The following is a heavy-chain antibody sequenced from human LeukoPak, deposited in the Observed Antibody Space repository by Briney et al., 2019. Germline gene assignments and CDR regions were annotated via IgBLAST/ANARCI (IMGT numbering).Heavy chain of an antibody. V-gene: IGHV1-18*04. CDR1: GYTFTGYY. Sequence: GASVKVSCKASGYTFTGYYMHWVRQAPGQGLEWMGWISAYNGNTNYAQKLQGRVTMTTDTSTSTAYMELRSLRSDDTAVYYCARDGYNYYLVANYYYYGMDVWGQGTTVTVSS. CDR2: ISAYNGNT. D-gene: IGHD5-24*01. J-gene: IGHJ6*02. CDR3: ARDGYNYYLVANYYYYGMDV.